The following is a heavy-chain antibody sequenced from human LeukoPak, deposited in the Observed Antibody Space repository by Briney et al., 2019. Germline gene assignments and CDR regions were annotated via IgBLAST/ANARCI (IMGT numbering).Heavy chain of an antibody. CDR3: AKRVVTTFHDAFDI. Sequence: PGGSLRLSCAASGSTFSTYAMTWVRQAPGKGLEWVSFISDSGTSTYYADSVKGRFTISRDNSKKTLYLQMNSLRAEDTAVYYCAKRVVTTFHDAFDIWGQGTMVTVSS. V-gene: IGHV3-23*01. CDR1: GSTFSTYA. CDR2: ISDSGTST. D-gene: IGHD4-11*01. J-gene: IGHJ3*02.